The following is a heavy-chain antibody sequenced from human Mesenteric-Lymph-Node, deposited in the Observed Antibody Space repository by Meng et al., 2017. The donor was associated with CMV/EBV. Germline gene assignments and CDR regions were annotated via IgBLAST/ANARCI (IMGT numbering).Heavy chain of an antibody. V-gene: IGHV4-34*12. D-gene: IGHD2-21*01. CDR3: ARNNGDFDAFDI. J-gene: IGHJ3*02. CDR1: GGSFSVYY. CDR2: IIHSGST. Sequence: SETLSLTCAVHGGSFSVYYWSWVRQPPGKGLEWIGEIIHSGSTKYNPSLKSRVTMSVDTSKNQLSLRLRSVTAADTSVYYCARNNGDFDAFDIWGQGTMVTVSS.